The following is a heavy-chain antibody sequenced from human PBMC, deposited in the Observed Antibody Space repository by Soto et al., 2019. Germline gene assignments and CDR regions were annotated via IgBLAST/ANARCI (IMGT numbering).Heavy chain of an antibody. CDR2: FDDERDE. CDR3: ARTNSGGNLALTY. D-gene: IGHD1-26*01. CDR1: GFTFSSYA. Sequence: QVQLVESGGGVVQPGKSLRLSCAGSGFTFSSYAFHWVRQAPGKGLEWVAFFDDERDEYYADSVKGRFTVSRDNSNSTLYLQTTGLRAEDTALYFFARTNSGGNLALTYWGQGILVTVSS. V-gene: IGHV3-30*04. J-gene: IGHJ4*02.